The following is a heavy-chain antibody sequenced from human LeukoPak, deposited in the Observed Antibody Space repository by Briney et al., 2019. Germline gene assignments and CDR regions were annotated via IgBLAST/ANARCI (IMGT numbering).Heavy chain of an antibody. CDR1: GFTFSDYY. J-gene: IGHJ4*02. D-gene: IGHD6-13*01. CDR3: ATIRGDSSSWYVGDYFDY. Sequence: PGGSLRLSCAASGFTFSDYYMSWIRQAPGKGLEWVSYISSSGSTIYYADSVKGRFTISRDSAKNSLYLQMNSLRAEDTAVYYCATIRGDSSSWYVGDYFDYWGQGTLVTVSS. V-gene: IGHV3-11*01. CDR2: ISSSGSTI.